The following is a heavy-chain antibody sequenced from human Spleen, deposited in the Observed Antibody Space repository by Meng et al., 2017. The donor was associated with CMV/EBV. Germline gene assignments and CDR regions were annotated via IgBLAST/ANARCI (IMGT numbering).Heavy chain of an antibody. J-gene: IGHJ6*02. Sequence: GGSLRLSCAASGFTFSSYEMNWVRQAPGKGLEWVSYISSSSSTIYYADSVKGRFTISRDNAKNSLYLQMNSLRAEDTAVYYCARDKKRFLEWLSQPTRASYYYYYGMDVWGQGTTVTVSS. CDR3: ARDKKRFLEWLSQPTRASYYYYYGMDV. CDR1: GFTFSSYE. D-gene: IGHD3-3*01. V-gene: IGHV3-48*03. CDR2: ISSSSSTI.